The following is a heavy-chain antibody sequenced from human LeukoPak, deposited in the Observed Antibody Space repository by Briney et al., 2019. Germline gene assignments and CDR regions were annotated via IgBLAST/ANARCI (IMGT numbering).Heavy chain of an antibody. Sequence: SETLSLTCTVSGGPISSYYWSWIRQPPGKGLEWIGYIYYSGSTNYNPSLKSRVTISVDTSKNQFSLKLSSVTAADTAVYYCARGRDGSGSYYIDYWGQGTLVTVSS. CDR1: GGPISSYY. CDR3: ARGRDGSGSYYIDY. CDR2: IYYSGST. D-gene: IGHD3-10*01. V-gene: IGHV4-59*01. J-gene: IGHJ4*02.